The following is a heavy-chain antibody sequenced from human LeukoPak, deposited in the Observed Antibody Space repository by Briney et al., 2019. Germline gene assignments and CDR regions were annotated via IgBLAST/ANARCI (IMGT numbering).Heavy chain of an antibody. CDR2: IYYSGST. J-gene: IGHJ5*02. CDR3: ARDYSGRYYDSSGYYGGFPWFDP. CDR1: GGSISSSSYY. Sequence: PSETLSLTCTVSGGSISSSSYYWGWIRQPPGKGLEWIGSIYYSGSTNYNPSLKSRVTISVDTSKNQFSLKLSSVTAADTAVYYCARDYSGRYYDSSGYYGGFPWFDPWGQGTLVTVSS. D-gene: IGHD3-22*01. V-gene: IGHV4-39*07.